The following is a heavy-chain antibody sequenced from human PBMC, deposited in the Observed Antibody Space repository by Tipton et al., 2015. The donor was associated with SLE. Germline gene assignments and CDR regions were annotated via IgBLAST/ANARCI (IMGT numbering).Heavy chain of an antibody. Sequence: QLVQSGAEVKKPGASVKVSCKASGGTFSSYAISWVRQAPGQGLEWMGGIIPIFGTANYAQKFQGRVTITTDESTSTAYMELSSLRSEDTAVYYCAGGHPIVVVPAAMGGGGYYYGMDVRGQGTTVTVSS. CDR2: IIPIFGTA. V-gene: IGHV1-69*05. CDR3: AGGHPIVVVPAAMGGGGYYYGMDV. CDR1: GGTFSSYA. J-gene: IGHJ6*02. D-gene: IGHD2-2*01.